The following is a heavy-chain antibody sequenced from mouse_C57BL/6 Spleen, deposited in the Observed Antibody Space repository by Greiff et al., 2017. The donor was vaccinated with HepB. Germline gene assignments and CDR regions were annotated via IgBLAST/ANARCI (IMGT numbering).Heavy chain of an antibody. J-gene: IGHJ3*01. CDR1: GFSLTSYA. Sequence: VKVVESGPGLVAPSQSLSITCTVSGFSLTSYAISWVRQPPGKGLEWLGVIWTGGGTNYNSALKSRLSISKDNSKSQVFLKMNSLQTDDTARYYCARNGDYGSSPWFAYWGQGTLVTVSA. D-gene: IGHD1-1*01. CDR3: ARNGDYGSSPWFAY. V-gene: IGHV2-9-1*01. CDR2: IWTGGGT.